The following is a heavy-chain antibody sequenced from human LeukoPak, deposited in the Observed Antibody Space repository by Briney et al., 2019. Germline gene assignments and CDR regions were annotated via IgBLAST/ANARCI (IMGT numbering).Heavy chain of an antibody. Sequence: ASVTVSCTASGYTFTGYYMHWVRQAPGQGLEWIGWIRPDSGGTNYAQNFQGRVTMTRDTSISTAYMELSSLRSDDTAVYYCARVEAFNTLNWCYNDWGQGTLVTVSS. J-gene: IGHJ4*02. V-gene: IGHV1-2*02. CDR2: IRPDSGGT. CDR1: GYTFTGYY. CDR3: ARVEAFNTLNWCYND. D-gene: IGHD4/OR15-4a*01.